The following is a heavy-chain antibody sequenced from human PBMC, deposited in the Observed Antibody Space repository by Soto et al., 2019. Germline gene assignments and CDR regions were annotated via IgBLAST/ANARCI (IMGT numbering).Heavy chain of an antibody. J-gene: IGHJ3*02. Sequence: QVQLVESGGGVVQPGRSLRLSCAASGFTFSRYGMHWVRQAPGKGLEWVAVIWYDGSNKYYADSVKGRFTISRDNSKNTLYLQMNSLRAEDTAVYYCARDRPYSGSYFRAFDIWGQGTMVTVSS. D-gene: IGHD1-26*01. V-gene: IGHV3-33*01. CDR2: IWYDGSNK. CDR1: GFTFSRYG. CDR3: ARDRPYSGSYFRAFDI.